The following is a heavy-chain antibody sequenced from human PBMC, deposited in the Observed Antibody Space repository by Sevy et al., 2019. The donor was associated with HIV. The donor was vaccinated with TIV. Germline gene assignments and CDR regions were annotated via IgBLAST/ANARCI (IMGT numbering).Heavy chain of an antibody. CDR1: GFTFRSYS. Sequence: GGSLRLSCVASGFTFRSYSMNWVRQAPGKGLEWVSSISSGSSYIYYAESVKGRFTISRDNARNSLYLQMNSLRAEDTVLYYCARDIFVLLVHQYYYGMDVWGQGTTVTVSS. V-gene: IGHV3-21*01. D-gene: IGHD3-16*02. J-gene: IGHJ6*02. CDR3: ARDIFVLLVHQYYYGMDV. CDR2: ISSGSSYI.